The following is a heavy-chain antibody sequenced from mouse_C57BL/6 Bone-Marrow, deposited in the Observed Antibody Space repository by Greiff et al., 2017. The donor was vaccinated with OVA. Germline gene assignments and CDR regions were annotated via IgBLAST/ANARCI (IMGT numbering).Heavy chain of an antibody. Sequence: EVQLQQSGTVLARPGASVKMSCKTSGYTFTSYWMHWVKQRPGQGLEWIGALYPGNSDTSYNQKIKGKAKLTAVTYASTAYMELSSLTKEDSAVYYGTRGYGNYRYDMDYWGQGTTLTVSS. D-gene: IGHD2-1*01. J-gene: IGHJ2*01. CDR2: LYPGNSDT. V-gene: IGHV1-5*01. CDR1: GYTFTSYW. CDR3: TRGYGNYRYDMDY.